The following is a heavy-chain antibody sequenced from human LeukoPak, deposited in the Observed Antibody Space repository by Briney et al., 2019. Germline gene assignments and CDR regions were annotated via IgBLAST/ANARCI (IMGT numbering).Heavy chain of an antibody. J-gene: IGHJ3*02. CDR1: GGSISSYY. CDR3: AGKRWLQFYAFDI. Sequence: SETLSLTCTVSGGSISSYYWSWIRQPPGKGLEWIGYIYYSGSTNYNPSLKSRVTISVDTSKNQFSLKLSSVTAADTAVYYCAGKRWLQFYAFDIWGQGTMVTVSS. V-gene: IGHV4-59*12. CDR2: IYYSGST. D-gene: IGHD5-24*01.